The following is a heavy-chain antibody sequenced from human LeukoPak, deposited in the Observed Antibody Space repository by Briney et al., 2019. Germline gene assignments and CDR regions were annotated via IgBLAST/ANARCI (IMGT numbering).Heavy chain of an antibody. CDR3: ARDSGYCSGGSCYSFDY. Sequence: GGSLRLSCAASGFTFSSYEMNWVRQAPGKGLEWVSYISSSGSTIYYADSVKGRFTISRDNAKNSLYLQMNSLRAEDTAVYYCARDSGYCSGGSCYSFDYWGQGTLVTVSS. D-gene: IGHD2-15*01. V-gene: IGHV3-48*03. J-gene: IGHJ4*02. CDR1: GFTFSSYE. CDR2: ISSSGSTI.